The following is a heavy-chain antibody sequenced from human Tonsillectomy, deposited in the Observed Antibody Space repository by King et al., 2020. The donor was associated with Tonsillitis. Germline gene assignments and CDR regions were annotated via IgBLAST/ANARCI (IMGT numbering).Heavy chain of an antibody. V-gene: IGHV4-30-2*01. J-gene: IGHJ5*02. CDR1: GGSVSSGGNS. Sequence: QLQESGSGLVKPSQTLSLTCAVSGGSVSSGGNSWSWIRQPPGKGLEWIGYIYHSGSTYYNPSLESRVTISIDRSKNQFSLKLSSVTAADTAVYYCAARRGQGGYYANWFDPWGQGTLVTVSS. CDR2: IYHSGST. CDR3: AARRGQGGYYANWFDP. D-gene: IGHD3-22*01.